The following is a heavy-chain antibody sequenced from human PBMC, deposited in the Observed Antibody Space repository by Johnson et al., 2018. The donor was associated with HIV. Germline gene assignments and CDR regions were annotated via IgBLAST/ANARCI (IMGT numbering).Heavy chain of an antibody. J-gene: IGHJ3*02. CDR1: AFSFSNYA. V-gene: IGHV3-30-3*01. CDR2: ISNDGSKK. D-gene: IGHD3-16*01. Sequence: QVQLVESGGGVVRPGRSLRLSCAASAFSFSNYAMGWVRQAPGKGLEWVAVISNDGSKKYDADSVKGRFTIFRDNSKNTLYLQMHGRRAEDTALYYCARAMETYYDYVWGSGAFDIWGQGTVVTVSS. CDR3: ARAMETYYDYVWGSGAFDI.